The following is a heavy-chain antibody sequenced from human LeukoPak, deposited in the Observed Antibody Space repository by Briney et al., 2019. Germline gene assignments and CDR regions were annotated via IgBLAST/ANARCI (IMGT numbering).Heavy chain of an antibody. D-gene: IGHD6-13*01. V-gene: IGHV4-59*01. CDR3: ARGIAAAAPFDY. Sequence: PSETLSLTCTVSGGSISSYYWSWIRQPPGKGLEWIGYIYYSGSTNYNPSLKSRVTISVDTSKNQFSLKLSSVTAADTAVYYCARGIAAAAPFDYWGQGTLVTVS. CDR2: IYYSGST. CDR1: GGSISSYY. J-gene: IGHJ4*02.